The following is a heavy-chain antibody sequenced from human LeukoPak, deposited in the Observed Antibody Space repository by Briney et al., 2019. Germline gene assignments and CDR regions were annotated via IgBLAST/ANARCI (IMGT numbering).Heavy chain of an antibody. J-gene: IGHJ6*02. V-gene: IGHV3-43D*03. CDR3: AKDSGASGYYYGMDV. D-gene: IGHD1-26*01. Sequence: GGSLRLSCAASGFTFDDYAMHWVRQAPGKGLEWVSLISWDGGSTYYADSVKGRFTISRDNSKNSLYLQMNSLRAEDTALYYCAKDSGASGYYYGMDVWGQGTTVTVSS. CDR1: GFTFDDYA. CDR2: ISWDGGST.